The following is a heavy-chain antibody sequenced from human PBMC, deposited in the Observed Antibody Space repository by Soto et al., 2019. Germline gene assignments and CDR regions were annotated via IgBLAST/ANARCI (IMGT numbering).Heavy chain of an antibody. CDR3: AREAVGGYYFDY. CDR2: IYSGGST. V-gene: IGHV3-66*01. CDR1: GFTVSNNY. J-gene: IGHJ4*02. D-gene: IGHD3-22*01. Sequence: EVQLVESGGGLVQPGGSLRLSCAASGFTVSNNYMTWVRQAPGKGLEWVSVIYSGGSTYYADSVKGRFTISRDNSKNTLYLQVNSLRAEDTAVYYCAREAVGGYYFDYWGQGTLVTVSS.